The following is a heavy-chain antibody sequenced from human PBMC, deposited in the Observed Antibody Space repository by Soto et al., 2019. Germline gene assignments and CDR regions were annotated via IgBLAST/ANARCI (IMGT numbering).Heavy chain of an antibody. J-gene: IGHJ6*02. CDR3: ARTAAAGKWYYAVDV. D-gene: IGHD6-13*01. CDR2: IYPGDSDT. Sequence: HGESLKISCKGSGYSFTSYWIGWARQMPGKGLEWMGIIYPGDSDTRYSPSFQGQVTISADKSISTAYLQWSSLKASDTAMYYCARTAAAGKWYYAVDVWGQGTTVTVSS. V-gene: IGHV5-51*01. CDR1: GYSFTSYW.